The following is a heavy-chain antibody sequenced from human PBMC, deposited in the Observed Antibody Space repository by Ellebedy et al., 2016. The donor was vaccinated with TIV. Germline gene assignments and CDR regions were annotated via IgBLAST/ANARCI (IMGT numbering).Heavy chain of an antibody. D-gene: IGHD2-2*01. CDR3: ARPSYQLLSYYFDS. V-gene: IGHV3-33*01. J-gene: IGHJ4*02. CDR1: GFTFGRYG. CDR2: IWFDGSTE. Sequence: SLKISCAASGFTFGRYGMHWVRQAPGKGLEWVAVIWFDGSTEFYADSVKGRFTISRDDSKNEVFLQMSSLRAEDTAVYYCARPSYQLLSYYFDSWGQGILVTVSS.